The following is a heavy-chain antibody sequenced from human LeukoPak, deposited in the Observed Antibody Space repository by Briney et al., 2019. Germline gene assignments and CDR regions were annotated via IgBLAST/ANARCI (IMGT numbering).Heavy chain of an antibody. V-gene: IGHV4-34*01. D-gene: IGHD4-11*01. CDR3: ARVTTPIDAFDI. CDR2: INHSGST. CDR1: GGSFSGYY. J-gene: IGHJ3*02. Sequence: PSETLSLTCAVYGGSFSGYYWSWIRQPPGKGLEWIGEINHSGSTNYNPSLKSRVTISVGTSKNQFSLKLSSVTAADTAVYYCARVTTPIDAFDIWGQGTMVTVSS.